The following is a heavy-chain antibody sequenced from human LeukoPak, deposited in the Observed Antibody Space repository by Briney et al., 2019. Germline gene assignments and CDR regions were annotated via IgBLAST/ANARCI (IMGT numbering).Heavy chain of an antibody. CDR1: GFTFSSYS. J-gene: IGHJ4*02. Sequence: GGSLRLSCAASGFTFSSYSMNWVRQAPGKGLEWVSYISSSSSTIYYADSVKGRFTISRDNAKNSLYLQMNSLRAEDTAVYYCVRDPALGTGDISGYWGQGTLVTVPS. D-gene: IGHD7-27*01. CDR2: ISSSSSTI. CDR3: VRDPALGTGDISGY. V-gene: IGHV3-48*01.